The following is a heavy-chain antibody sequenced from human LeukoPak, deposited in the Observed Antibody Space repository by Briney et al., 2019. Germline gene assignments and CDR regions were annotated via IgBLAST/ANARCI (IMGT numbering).Heavy chain of an antibody. J-gene: IGHJ4*02. CDR3: ARAAKMDYYDSSGYSYILDRYYFDY. D-gene: IGHD3-22*01. CDR2: IRYDGTNK. Sequence: GGSLRLSCAASGFTFSSYGMHWVRQAPGKGLEWVAFIRYDGTNKYYADSVKGRFTISRDNSKNTLYLQMNSLRAEDTAVYYCARAAKMDYYDSSGYSYILDRYYFDYWGQGTLVTVSS. V-gene: IGHV3-30*02. CDR1: GFTFSSYG.